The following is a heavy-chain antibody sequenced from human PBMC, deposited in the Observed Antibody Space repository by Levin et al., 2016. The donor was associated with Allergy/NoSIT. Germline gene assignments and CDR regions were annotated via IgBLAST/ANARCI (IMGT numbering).Heavy chain of an antibody. Sequence: GESLKISCTTSGFSFGDYAMSWVRQAPGKGLEWVGFIRSKASGGTTEYAASVKGRFTISRDDSKKIAYLQMKSLKIEDTAVYHCTTFLSWGQGTRVTVSS. CDR2: IRSKASGGTT. CDR3: TTFLS. D-gene: IGHD2/OR15-2a*01. CDR1: GFSFGDYA. V-gene: IGHV3-49*04. J-gene: IGHJ4*02.